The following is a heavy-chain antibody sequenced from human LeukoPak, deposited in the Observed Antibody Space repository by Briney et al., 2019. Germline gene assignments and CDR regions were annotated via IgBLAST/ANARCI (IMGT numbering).Heavy chain of an antibody. J-gene: IGHJ4*02. CDR3: ARDSDPYYYDSSGYYPLDY. CDR1: GFTFSSYA. CDR2: ITGSGANT. Sequence: GGSLRLSCAASGFTFSSYAMNWVRQAPGKGLEWVSTITGSGANTYYADSVKGRFTISRDNSKNTLYLQMNSLRAEDTAVYYCARDSDPYYYDSSGYYPLDYWGQGTLVTVSS. V-gene: IGHV3-23*01. D-gene: IGHD3-22*01.